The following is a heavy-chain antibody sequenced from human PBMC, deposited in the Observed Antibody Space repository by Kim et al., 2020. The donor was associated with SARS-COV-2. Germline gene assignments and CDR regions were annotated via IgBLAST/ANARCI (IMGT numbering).Heavy chain of an antibody. D-gene: IGHD1-1*01. Sequence: FHADSVRGRLTISRANSNNTLYLQVNSLRTEDTAVYYCSKDHAGTCLPDYWGQGTLVTVSS. J-gene: IGHJ4*02. CDR3: SKDHAGTCLPDY. V-gene: IGHV3-30*02.